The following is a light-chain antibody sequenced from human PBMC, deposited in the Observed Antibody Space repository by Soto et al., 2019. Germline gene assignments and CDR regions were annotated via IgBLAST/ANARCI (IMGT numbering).Light chain of an antibody. CDR1: QGISKY. Sequence: DIQMTQSPSSLSASVGDRVTITCRASQGISKYLAWYQQKPGKVPELLIYGTSTLQSGVPSRFSGSGSGTDFTLTISSLQPEDVATYYCQKYNSAPQTFGQGTKVEIK. CDR3: QKYNSAPQT. J-gene: IGKJ1*01. V-gene: IGKV1-27*01. CDR2: GTS.